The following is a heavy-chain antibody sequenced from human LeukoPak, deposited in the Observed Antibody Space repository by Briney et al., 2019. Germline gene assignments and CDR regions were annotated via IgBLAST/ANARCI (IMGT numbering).Heavy chain of an antibody. CDR1: GGSISSSSYY. D-gene: IGHD3-10*01. CDR2: IYYSGCT. V-gene: IGHV4-39*01. J-gene: IGHJ4*02. CDR3: ARQTLWFGELEEAD. Sequence: PSETLSLTCTVSGGSISSSSYYWVWLRQPPGRGLEWIGSIYYSGCTYYNPSLKSRVTISVDTSKNQFSLKLSSVTAADTAVYYCARQTLWFGELEEADWGQGTLVTVSS.